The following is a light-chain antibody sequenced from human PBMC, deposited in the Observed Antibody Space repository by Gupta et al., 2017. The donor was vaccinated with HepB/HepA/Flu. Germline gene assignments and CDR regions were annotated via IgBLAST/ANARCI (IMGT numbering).Light chain of an antibody. CDR2: KVS. J-gene: IGKJ2*01. Sequence: DIVMTQTSLSSPVTLGQPASISCRSNQGLVHNDGNTYLNWIHQRPGQPPRLLIYKVSSRGSGVPDRFSGSGAGTEFTLKISRVEAEDVGVYYCRQAEQFPYTLGQGTKLDIK. CDR3: RQAEQFPYT. CDR1: QGLVHNDGNTY. V-gene: IGKV2-24*01.